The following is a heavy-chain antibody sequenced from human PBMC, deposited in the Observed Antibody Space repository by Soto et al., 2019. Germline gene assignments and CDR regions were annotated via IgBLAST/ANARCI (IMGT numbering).Heavy chain of an antibody. J-gene: IGHJ5*02. CDR3: ATAHPLT. CDR1: VFTFSIFW. V-gene: IGHV3-7*01. CDR2: IKKDGSQK. Sequence: GGSLRLSCEASVFTFSIFWMSWVRQTPGKGLEWVSNIKKDGSQKYYVDSVKGRLTICRNNTQNSVYLQMDYLGADEPGVYYCATAHPLTWGQGSLVTVSS. D-gene: IGHD2-8*01.